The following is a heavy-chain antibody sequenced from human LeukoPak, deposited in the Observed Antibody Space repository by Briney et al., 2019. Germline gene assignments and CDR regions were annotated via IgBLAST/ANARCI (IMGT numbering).Heavy chain of an antibody. Sequence: PGGSLRLSCAASGFTFSSYWMSWVRQAPGKGLEWVANIKQDGSEKYYVDSVKGRFTISRDNAKNSLYLQMNSLRAEDTAVYYCARVVDIVATIWFDYWGQGTLVTVSS. V-gene: IGHV3-7*01. J-gene: IGHJ4*02. CDR3: ARVVDIVATIWFDY. CDR2: IKQDGSEK. D-gene: IGHD5-12*01. CDR1: GFTFSSYW.